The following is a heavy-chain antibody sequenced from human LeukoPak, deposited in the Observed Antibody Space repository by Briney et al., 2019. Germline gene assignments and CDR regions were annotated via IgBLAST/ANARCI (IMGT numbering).Heavy chain of an antibody. V-gene: IGHV3-30*02. CDR2: IRNVGNNK. J-gene: IGHJ4*02. Sequence: GGSLRLSCAASGFTFSSYWMSWVRQAPGKGLEWVAFIRNVGNNKYHADSVKGRFTISRDNSKSTQHLQMNSLRAEDTALYYCVRDFEWGFDHWGQGTLVTVSS. CDR1: GFTFSSYW. CDR3: VRDFEWGFDH. D-gene: IGHD3-9*01.